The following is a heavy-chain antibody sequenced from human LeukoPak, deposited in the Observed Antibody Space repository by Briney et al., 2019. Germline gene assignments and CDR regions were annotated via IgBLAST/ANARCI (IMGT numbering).Heavy chain of an antibody. D-gene: IGHD3-3*01. CDR3: ARDTRRNDYDFWSGYPPTDY. J-gene: IGHJ4*02. CDR2: ISGSGGST. V-gene: IGHV3-23*01. Sequence: GGTLRLSCAASGFTFSSYGMSWVRQAPGKGLEWVSAISGSGGSTYYADSVKGRFTISRDNSKNTLYLQMNSLRAEDTALYYCARDTRRNDYDFWSGYPPTDYWGQGTLVTVSS. CDR1: GFTFSSYG.